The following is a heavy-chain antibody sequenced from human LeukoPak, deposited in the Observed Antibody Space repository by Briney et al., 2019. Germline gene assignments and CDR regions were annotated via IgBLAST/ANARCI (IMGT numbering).Heavy chain of an antibody. CDR2: IKQDGSEK. J-gene: IGHJ4*02. Sequence: PGGSLRLSCAASGFTFSSYWMSWVRQAPGKGLEWVANIKQDGSEKYYVDSVKGRFTISRDNAKNSLYLQMNSLRAEDTAVYYCARDGGSLIVGSKGVWGQGTLVTVSS. CDR3: ARDGGSLIVGSKGV. V-gene: IGHV3-7*01. D-gene: IGHD3-22*01. CDR1: GFTFSSYW.